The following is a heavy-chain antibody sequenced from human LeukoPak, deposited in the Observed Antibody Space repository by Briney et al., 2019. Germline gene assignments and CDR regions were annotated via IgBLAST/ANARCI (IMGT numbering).Heavy chain of an antibody. V-gene: IGHV3-74*01. CDR1: GFTFSSYS. CDR3: AREILAPGKTHDY. CDR2: INDDGSAT. Sequence: GGSLRLSCAASGFTFSSYSMNWVRQVPGKGLVWVSRINDDGSATFYADSVKGRFTISRDNAKNTLFLQINSLRAEDTAVYYCAREILAPGKTHDYWGQGTLVTVSS. J-gene: IGHJ4*02.